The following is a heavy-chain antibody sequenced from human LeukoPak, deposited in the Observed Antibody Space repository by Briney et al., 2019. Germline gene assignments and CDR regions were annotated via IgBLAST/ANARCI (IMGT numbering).Heavy chain of an antibody. V-gene: IGHV1-18*01. CDR2: ISAYNGNT. D-gene: IGHD4-17*01. CDR1: GYTFTSYG. CDR3: AREGYGDSHAYYYGMDV. J-gene: IGHJ6*02. Sequence: GASVKVSCKASGYTFTSYGISWVRQAPGQGLEWMGWISAYNGNTNYAQKFQGRVTMTTDTSTSTAYMELRSLRSDDTAVYYCAREGYGDSHAYYYGMDVWGQGTTVTVSS.